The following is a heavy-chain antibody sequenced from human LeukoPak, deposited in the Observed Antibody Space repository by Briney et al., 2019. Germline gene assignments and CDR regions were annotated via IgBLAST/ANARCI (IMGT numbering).Heavy chain of an antibody. D-gene: IGHD5-18*01. CDR2: IKQDGSEK. V-gene: IGHV3-7*01. CDR1: GFTVSSNY. CDR3: ARENSYGPDY. Sequence: HPGGSLRLSCAASGFTVSSNYMSWVRQAPEKGLEWVANIKQDGSEKYYVDSVKGRFTISRDNAKNSLYLQMNSLRAEDTAVYYWARENSYGPDYWGQGTLVTVSS. J-gene: IGHJ4*02.